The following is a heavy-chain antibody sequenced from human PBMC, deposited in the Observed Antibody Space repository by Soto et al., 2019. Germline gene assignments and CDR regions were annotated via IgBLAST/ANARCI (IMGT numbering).Heavy chain of an antibody. D-gene: IGHD3-3*01. Sequence: KASETLSLTCAVYGGSFSGYYWSWIRQPPGKGLEWIGEINHSGSTNYNPSLKSRVTISVDTSKNQFSLKLSSVTAADTAVYYCARARIFGVVITKYYYYGMDVWGQGTTVTVSS. CDR2: INHSGST. CDR3: ARARIFGVVITKYYYYGMDV. J-gene: IGHJ6*02. V-gene: IGHV4-34*01. CDR1: GGSFSGYY.